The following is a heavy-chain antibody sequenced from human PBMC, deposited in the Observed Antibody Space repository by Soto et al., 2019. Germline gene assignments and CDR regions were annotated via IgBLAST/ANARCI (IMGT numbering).Heavy chain of an antibody. CDR3: AKLVERVGGVPVVAY. V-gene: IGHV3-30*18. D-gene: IGHD6-6*01. Sequence: QVQLVESGGGVVQSGGSLRLSCAASGFSFRSYGMHWVRQAPGRGLEWVALISYDGRHEYYADSVKGRFTISRDNSQNTVILEMHGLRTDDTGHYYCAKLVERVGGVPVVAYWGRGTLVTVSS. CDR2: ISYDGRHE. CDR1: GFSFRSYG. J-gene: IGHJ4*02.